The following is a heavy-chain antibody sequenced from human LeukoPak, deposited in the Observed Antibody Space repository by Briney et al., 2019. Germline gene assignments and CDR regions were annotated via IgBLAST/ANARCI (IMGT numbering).Heavy chain of an antibody. CDR1: GFNFSAYD. Sequence: GGSLRLSCAASGFNFSAYDIYWVRQAPGKGLEWVTVISYDGSNQHFTGSVKGRFTISRDNSKNTLYLQMNSLRAEDTAMYYCAREDSSHFWYFDLWGRGTLVTVSS. J-gene: IGHJ2*01. CDR2: ISYDGSNQ. CDR3: AREDSSHFWYFDL. V-gene: IGHV3-30*03. D-gene: IGHD6-13*01.